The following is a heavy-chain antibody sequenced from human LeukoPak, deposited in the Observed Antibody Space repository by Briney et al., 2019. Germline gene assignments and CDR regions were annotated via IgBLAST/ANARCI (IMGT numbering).Heavy chain of an antibody. D-gene: IGHD5-12*01. CDR3: ARSGYSGYEADY. CDR1: GYTFTSNW. V-gene: IGHV5-51*01. J-gene: IGHJ4*02. CDR2: IYPRDSDT. Sequence: GESLQISCQASGYTFTSNWIGWVRQVPGEGLEWVGIIYPRDSDTRYSLSFQGQVTISADKSISTAYLQWGSLEASDTAMYYCARSGYSGYEADYWGQGTLVTVSS.